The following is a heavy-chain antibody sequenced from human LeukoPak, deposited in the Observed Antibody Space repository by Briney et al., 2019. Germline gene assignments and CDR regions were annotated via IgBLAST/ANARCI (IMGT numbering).Heavy chain of an antibody. CDR2: IYPGDSDT. CDR1: GYSFTSYR. Sequence: GESLKISCKGSGYSFTSYRIGWVRRMPGKGLEWMGIIYPGDSDTRYSPSFQGQVTISADKSISTAYLQWSSLKASDTAMYYCARDRSYDSSGYDYWGQGTLVTVSS. J-gene: IGHJ4*02. CDR3: ARDRSYDSSGYDY. D-gene: IGHD3-22*01. V-gene: IGHV5-51*01.